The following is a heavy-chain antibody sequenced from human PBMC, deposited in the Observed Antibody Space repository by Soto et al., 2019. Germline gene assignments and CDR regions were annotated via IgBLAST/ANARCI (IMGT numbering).Heavy chain of an antibody. CDR2: ISAYNGNT. V-gene: IGHV1-18*01. D-gene: IGHD3-22*01. CDR1: GYTFTSYG. CDR3: ARDFTMIVEGYYFDY. Sequence: SGYTFTSYGISWVRQAPGQGLEWMGWISAYNGNTNYAQKLQGRVTMTTDTSTSTAYMELRSLRSDDTAVYYCARDFTMIVEGYYFDYWGQGTLVTVS. J-gene: IGHJ4*02.